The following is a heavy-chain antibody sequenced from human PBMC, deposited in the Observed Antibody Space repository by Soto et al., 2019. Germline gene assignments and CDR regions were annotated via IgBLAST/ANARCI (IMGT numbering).Heavy chain of an antibody. D-gene: IGHD5-18*01. CDR3: ARVSGFSYGDYYYAMDV. CDR1: RYTFTSYD. V-gene: IGHV1-8*01. CDR2: MNPNSGNT. Sequence: ASAKASCKAPRYTFTSYDINWLRQATGQGLEWMGWMNPNSGNTGYAQKFQGRVTMTRNTSISTAFMELSSLRSEDTAVYYCARVSGFSYGDYYYAMDVWGQGTTVTVSS. J-gene: IGHJ6*02.